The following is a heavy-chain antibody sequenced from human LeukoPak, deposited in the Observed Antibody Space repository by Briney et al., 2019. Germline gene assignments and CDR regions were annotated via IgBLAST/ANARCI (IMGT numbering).Heavy chain of an antibody. CDR1: GGSFSSYY. Sequence: SSETLSLTCAVYGGSFSSYYWSWLRQPPGKGLEWIGEIDHGGRTNYHPSLKSRVTISVDTSRKQLSLRLTSVTAADTAIYYCAGHPHGDYDWGQGTLITVSS. V-gene: IGHV4-34*01. CDR3: AGHPHGDYD. D-gene: IGHD4-17*01. CDR2: IDHGGRT. J-gene: IGHJ4*02.